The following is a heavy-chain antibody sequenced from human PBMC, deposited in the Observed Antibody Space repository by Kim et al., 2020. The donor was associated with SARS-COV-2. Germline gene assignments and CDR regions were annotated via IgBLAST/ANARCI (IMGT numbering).Heavy chain of an antibody. CDR3: VKEGRRYGEYVAFFP. D-gene: IGHD4-17*01. Sequence: GGSLRLSCAASGFSFSNYEMKWVRQAPGKGLEWVAFIWSDGSSPSDTDSVRGRFTISRDKSKNKLYLQMNNLRVDDTAMYYCVKEGRRYGEYVAFFPWGRGPLVTVST. V-gene: IGHV3-30*02. CDR1: GFSFSNYE. J-gene: IGHJ5*02. CDR2: IWSDGSSP.